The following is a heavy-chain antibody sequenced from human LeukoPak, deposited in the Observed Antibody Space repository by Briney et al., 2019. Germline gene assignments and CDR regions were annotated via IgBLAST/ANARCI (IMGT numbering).Heavy chain of an antibody. CDR2: ISYDGSNK. Sequence: GGSLRLSCAASGFTFSSYAMHWVRQAPGKGLEWVAVISYDGSNKYYADSVKGRFTLSRDNSINTVDLQMNSLRAEDTAVYYCVKEYHSRGFGAYFDYWGQGTLVTVSS. V-gene: IGHV3-30-3*01. CDR1: GFTFSSYA. CDR3: VKEYHSRGFGAYFDY. D-gene: IGHD3-3*01. J-gene: IGHJ4*02.